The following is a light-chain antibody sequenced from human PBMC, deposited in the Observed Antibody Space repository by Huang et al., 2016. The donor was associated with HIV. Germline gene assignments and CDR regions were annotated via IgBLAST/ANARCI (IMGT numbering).Light chain of an antibody. CDR1: QRVGNN. CDR3: LHYDNWPPYT. V-gene: IGKV3-15*01. CDR2: AAS. Sequence: EIVMTQSPTTLSVSPGERATLSCRAGQRVGNNIAWYQQKPGQAPRLLIYAASTRPTGISGRLSGSGSETEFTLTISSLQSEDFAVYYCLHYDNWPPYTFGQGTKVELK. J-gene: IGKJ2*01.